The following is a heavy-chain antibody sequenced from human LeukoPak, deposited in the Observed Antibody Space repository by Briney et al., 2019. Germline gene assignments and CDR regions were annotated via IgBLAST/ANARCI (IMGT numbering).Heavy chain of an antibody. CDR2: ISSSGSTI. CDR1: GFTFSSYE. J-gene: IGHJ4*02. V-gene: IGHV3-48*03. CDR3: AREGVWGSYRYTVPLFDY. D-gene: IGHD3-16*02. Sequence: PGGSLRLSCAASGFTFSSYEMNWVRQAPGKGLEWVSYISSSGSTIYYADSVKGRFTISRDNAKNSLYLQMNSLRAEDTALYYCAREGVWGSYRYTVPLFDYWGQGTLVTVSS.